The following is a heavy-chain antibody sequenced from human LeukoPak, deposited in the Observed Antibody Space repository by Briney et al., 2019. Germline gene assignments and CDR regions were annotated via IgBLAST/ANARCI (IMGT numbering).Heavy chain of an antibody. V-gene: IGHV4-39*01. J-gene: IGHJ6*03. CDR3: ARQISDYYYYYMDV. CDR2: IYYSGTT. D-gene: IGHD3-10*01. CDR1: GGSISSSNYY. Sequence: SETLSLTCTVSGGSISSSNYYWGWIRQPPGKGLEWIGTIYYSGTTYYNPSLERRVTISEDTSKNQFSLTLRSVTAADTAVYYCARQISDYYYYYMDVWGKGTTVTVSS.